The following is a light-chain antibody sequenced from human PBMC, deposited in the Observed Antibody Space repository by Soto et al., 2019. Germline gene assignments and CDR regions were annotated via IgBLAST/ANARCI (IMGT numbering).Light chain of an antibody. V-gene: IGKV3-20*01. CDR2: GAS. CDR3: RQFNNWPPWT. Sequence: EIVLTQSPGTLSLSPGERATLSCKTSQTVDSIYLLWYQQKPGQAPRLLIYGASSRATGIPDRFSGSGSGTDFTLTISSLQSEDFAVYFCRQFNNWPPWTFGQGTKVEIK. CDR1: QTVDSIY. J-gene: IGKJ1*01.